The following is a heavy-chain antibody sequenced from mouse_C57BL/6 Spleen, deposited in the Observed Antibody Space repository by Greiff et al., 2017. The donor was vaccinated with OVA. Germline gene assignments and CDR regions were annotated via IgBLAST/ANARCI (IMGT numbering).Heavy chain of an antibody. Sequence: QVQLQQPGAELVKPGASVKLSCKASGYTFTSYWMHWVKQRPGQGLEWIGMIHPNSGSTNYNEKFKSKATLTVDKSSSTAYMPLSSLTSEDSAVYYCARSDYGSSYDFDYWGQGTTLTVSS. CDR2: IHPNSGST. D-gene: IGHD1-1*01. CDR3: ARSDYGSSYDFDY. J-gene: IGHJ2*01. CDR1: GYTFTSYW. V-gene: IGHV1-64*01.